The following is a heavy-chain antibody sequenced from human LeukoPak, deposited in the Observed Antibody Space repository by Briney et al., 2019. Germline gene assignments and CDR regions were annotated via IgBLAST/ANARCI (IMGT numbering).Heavy chain of an antibody. CDR2: IRYDGSNK. Sequence: PGGSLRLSCAASGFTFSSYGMHWVRQAPDKGLEWVAFIRYDGSNKYYADSVKGRFTISRDNSKNTLYLQMNSLRAEDAAVYYCAKDRSGLRYFDWSITDAFDIWGQGTMVTVSS. D-gene: IGHD3-9*01. V-gene: IGHV3-30*02. CDR3: AKDRSGLRYFDWSITDAFDI. J-gene: IGHJ3*02. CDR1: GFTFSSYG.